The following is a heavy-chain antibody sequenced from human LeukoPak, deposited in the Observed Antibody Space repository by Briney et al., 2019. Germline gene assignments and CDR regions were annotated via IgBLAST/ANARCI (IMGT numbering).Heavy chain of an antibody. J-gene: IGHJ3*02. D-gene: IGHD2-2*01. Sequence: GGSLRLSCAASGFTFSSYCMNWVRQAPGKGLEWVSYISSRSSTIYYADSVKGRFTISRDNSKNTLYLQMNSLRAEDTAVYYCARDAYIVVVPAADHDAFDIWGQGTMVTVSS. V-gene: IGHV3-48*01. CDR3: ARDAYIVVVPAADHDAFDI. CDR1: GFTFSSYC. CDR2: ISSRSSTI.